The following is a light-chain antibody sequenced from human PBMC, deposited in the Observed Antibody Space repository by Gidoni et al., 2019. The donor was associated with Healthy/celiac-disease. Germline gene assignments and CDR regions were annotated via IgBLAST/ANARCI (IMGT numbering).Light chain of an antibody. CDR2: KAS. V-gene: IGKV1-5*03. Sequence: DIQMTQSPSTLSASVGDRVTITCRASQSISSWLAWYQQKPGKAPKLLIYKASSLESGVPSRFSGSGSGTEFTLTISILQPDDFATYYCQQYNCYSYTFGQGTKLEIK. CDR1: QSISSW. J-gene: IGKJ2*01. CDR3: QQYNCYSYT.